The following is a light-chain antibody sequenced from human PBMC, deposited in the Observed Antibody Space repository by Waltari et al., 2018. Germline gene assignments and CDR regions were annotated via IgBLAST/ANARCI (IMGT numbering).Light chain of an antibody. J-gene: IGLJ3*02. CDR2: VVT. CDR1: VGSYNV. V-gene: IGLV2-23*02. CDR3: CSYAGSSTWV. Sequence: QSALTQPASASGSPGQSITISCTAVGSYNVFSWYQQCPGKAPKLMIYVVTKRPSGVSTRVSGAKSGHTASLTISGIQGEDEADYYCCSYAGSSTWVFGGGTKVTVL.